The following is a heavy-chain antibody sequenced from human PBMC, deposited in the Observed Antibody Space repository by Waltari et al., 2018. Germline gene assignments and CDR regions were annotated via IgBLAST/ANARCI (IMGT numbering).Heavy chain of an antibody. CDR2: INHSGST. D-gene: IGHD3-16*01. V-gene: IGHV4-34*01. CDR1: GGSFSGYY. J-gene: IGHJ4*02. CDR3: ARGGRWLQGGSYYFDY. Sequence: QVQLQQWCAGLLKPSETLSLTCAVYGGSFSGYYWSWIRQPPGKGLEWIGEINHSGSTNYNPALKSRVTISVDTSKNQFSLKLSSVTAADTAVYYCARGGRWLQGGSYYFDYWGQGTLVTVSS.